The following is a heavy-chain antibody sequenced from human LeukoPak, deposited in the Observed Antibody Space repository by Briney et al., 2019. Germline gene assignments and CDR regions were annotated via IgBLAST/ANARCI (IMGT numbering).Heavy chain of an antibody. Sequence: ASVKVSCKASGYTFTGYYMHWVRQAPGQGLEWMGWISAYNANTNYAQKLQGRVTMTTDTSTSTAYMELRSLRSDDTAVYYCARDSMIVVVIDSPLDYWGQGTLVTVSS. D-gene: IGHD3-22*01. CDR2: ISAYNANT. CDR1: GYTFTGYY. V-gene: IGHV1-18*04. J-gene: IGHJ4*02. CDR3: ARDSMIVVVIDSPLDY.